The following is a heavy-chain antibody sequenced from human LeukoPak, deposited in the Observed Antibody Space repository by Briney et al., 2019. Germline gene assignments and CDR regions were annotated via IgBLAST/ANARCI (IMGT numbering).Heavy chain of an antibody. CDR2: IYNSDSTT. CDR1: VFTFSEHY. Sequence: GRSLRLSCAASVFTFSEHYMSWIRQAPGKGLEWVSYIYNSDSTTYYADSVKGRFTMSRDNARNSGYLQMSSLRPEDTAVYYCARGHYGLDVWGQGTTVTVSS. V-gene: IGHV3-11*01. CDR3: ARGHYGLDV. J-gene: IGHJ6*02.